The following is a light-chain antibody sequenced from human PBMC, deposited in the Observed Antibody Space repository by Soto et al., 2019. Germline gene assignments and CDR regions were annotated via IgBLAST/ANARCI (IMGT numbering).Light chain of an antibody. Sequence: IVLTQSPGTLSLSPGERATLSCRASQSVSSSYLAWYQQRPGQAPRLLIYDASNRATGIPARFSGSGSGTDFTLTISSLEPEDFAVYYCQQRSDWFTFGQGTRLEIK. V-gene: IGKV3D-20*02. CDR3: QQRSDWFT. J-gene: IGKJ5*01. CDR1: QSVSSSY. CDR2: DAS.